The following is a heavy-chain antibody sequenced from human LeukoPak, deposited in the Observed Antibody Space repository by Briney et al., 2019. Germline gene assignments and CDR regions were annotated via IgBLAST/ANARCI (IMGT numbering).Heavy chain of an antibody. CDR3: ARDSNPYEFWSGELPYYFDY. CDR2: INPSGGST. D-gene: IGHD3-3*01. Sequence: GASVKVSCKASGYTFTGYYMHWVRQAPGQGLEWMGIINPSGGSTSYAQKFQGRVTMARDTSTSTVYMELSSLRSEDTAVYYCARDSNPYEFWSGELPYYFDYWGQGTLVTVSS. J-gene: IGHJ4*02. CDR1: GYTFTGYY. V-gene: IGHV1-46*01.